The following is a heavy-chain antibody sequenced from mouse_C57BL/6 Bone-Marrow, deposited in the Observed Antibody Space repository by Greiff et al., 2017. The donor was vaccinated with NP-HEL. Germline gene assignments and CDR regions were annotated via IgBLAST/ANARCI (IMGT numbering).Heavy chain of an antibody. CDR1: GFTFSSYG. CDR2: ISSGGSYT. CDR3: ARRAYFPFAY. D-gene: IGHD6-5*01. Sequence: EVKLMESGGDLVKPGGSLKLSCAASGFTFSSYGMSWVRQTPDKRLEWVATISSGGSYTYYPESVKGRFTFSSDNAKNTLYLQMSSLKSEDTAMYYCARRAYFPFAYWGQGTLVTVSA. J-gene: IGHJ3*01. V-gene: IGHV5-6*02.